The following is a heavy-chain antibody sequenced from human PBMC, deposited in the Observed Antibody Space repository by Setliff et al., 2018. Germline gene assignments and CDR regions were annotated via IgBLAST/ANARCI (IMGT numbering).Heavy chain of an antibody. J-gene: IGHJ6*03. Sequence: SETLSLTCTVSGVSTSSYYWSWIRQPAGKGLEWIGHIYIGGSANYNPSLKSRVTMSIDTSKNQFSLKLNSVTAADMAVYYCAREQWLYPPGYYYMDVWAKGTTVTVSS. D-gene: IGHD6-19*01. CDR1: GVSTSSYY. V-gene: IGHV4-4*07. CDR2: IYIGGSA. CDR3: AREQWLYPPGYYYMDV.